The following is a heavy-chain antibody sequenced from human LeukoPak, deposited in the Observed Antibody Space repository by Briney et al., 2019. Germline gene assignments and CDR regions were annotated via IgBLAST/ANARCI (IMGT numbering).Heavy chain of an antibody. D-gene: IGHD5-24*01. Sequence: GGSLRLSCATSGFIFSHHGMNWVRQAPGKGLEWVSGIRADAVTTYYADSVKGRFIISRDNSKNTVYLQMNSLSAEDAAVYYCVKDDGWVQYANWGRGTLVTVSS. CDR1: GFIFSHHG. CDR3: VKDDGWVQYAN. V-gene: IGHV3-23*01. J-gene: IGHJ4*02. CDR2: IRADAVTT.